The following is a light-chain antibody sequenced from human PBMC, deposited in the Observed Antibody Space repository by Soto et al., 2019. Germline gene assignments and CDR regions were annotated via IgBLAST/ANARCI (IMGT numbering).Light chain of an antibody. V-gene: IGLV2-14*01. CDR3: CSDTTSNTFV. J-gene: IGLJ1*01. Sequence: QSVLTQPASVSGSLGQSITISCSGTSSDVGAYNYVSWYQQYPGKAPKLMIYHVTDRPSGVSNRFSGSKSGNTASLTISGLQAEDEADYYCCSDTTSNTFVFGTGTKAPS. CDR1: SSDVGAYNY. CDR2: HVT.